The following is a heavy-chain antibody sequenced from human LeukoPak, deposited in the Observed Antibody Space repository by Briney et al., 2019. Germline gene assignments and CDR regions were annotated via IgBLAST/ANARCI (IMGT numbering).Heavy chain of an antibody. CDR3: ATANPRAYYYDSSGTYFDY. CDR2: INPNSGGT. J-gene: IGHJ4*02. D-gene: IGHD3-22*01. CDR1: GYTFSGFY. Sequence: ASVKVSCKASGYTFSGFYIHWVRQAPGQGLEWMGWINPNSGGTNYAQKFQGRVTMTEDTSTDTAYMELSSLRSEDTAVYYCATANPRAYYYDSSGTYFDYWGQGTLVTVSS. V-gene: IGHV1-2*02.